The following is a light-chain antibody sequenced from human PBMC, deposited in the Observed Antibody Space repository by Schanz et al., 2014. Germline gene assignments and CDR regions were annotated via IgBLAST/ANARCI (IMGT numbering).Light chain of an antibody. CDR2: EVS. CDR3: ASYTSTSIVV. CDR1: SSDIGGYNY. J-gene: IGLJ2*01. V-gene: IGLV2-14*01. Sequence: QSALTQPASVSGSPGQSITISCTGTSSDIGGYNYVSWYQQHPGKAPKLMIYEVSKRPSGVPDRFSGSKSGNTASLTISGLQAEDEADFYCASYTSTSIVVFGGGTKLTVL.